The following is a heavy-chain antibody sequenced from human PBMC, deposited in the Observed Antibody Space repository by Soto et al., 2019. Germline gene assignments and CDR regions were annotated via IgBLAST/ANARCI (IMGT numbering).Heavy chain of an antibody. CDR3: ARAKERDRVTVALDV. CDR2: INPNSGGT. Sequence: ASVKVSCKASGYTFNGYYMLWVRQAPGQGLEWMGWINPNSGGTNYAQKFQGRVTMTRDTSISTAYMELSRLGSDDTAVYYCARAKERDRVTVALDVWGQGTTVTVSS. D-gene: IGHD6-19*01. J-gene: IGHJ6*02. CDR1: GYTFNGYY. V-gene: IGHV1-2*02.